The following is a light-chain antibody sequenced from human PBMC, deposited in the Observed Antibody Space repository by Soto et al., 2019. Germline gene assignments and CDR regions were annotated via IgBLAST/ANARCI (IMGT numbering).Light chain of an antibody. V-gene: IGKV3-20*01. CDR1: QSVTSSY. CDR3: QQYGSSPNT. J-gene: IGKJ4*01. CDR2: GAS. Sequence: EIVLTQSPGTLSLSPGERATLSCRASQSVTSSYLAWYQQKPGQAPRLLIYGASSRATGILDRFSGSGSGTDFTLTIGRLEPEDFAVYYCQQYGSSPNTFGGGTKVEMK.